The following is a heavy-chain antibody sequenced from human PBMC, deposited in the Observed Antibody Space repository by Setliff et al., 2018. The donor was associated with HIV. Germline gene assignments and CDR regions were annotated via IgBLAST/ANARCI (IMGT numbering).Heavy chain of an antibody. D-gene: IGHD6-19*01. J-gene: IGHJ4*02. CDR3: VRVGFCGWCLDY. CDR1: GFIFNDYW. V-gene: IGHV3-7*05. Sequence: GGSLRLSCAASGFIFNDYWMIWVRQPPGRGLEWVATLNQDGINKYYVDSVRGRFTISRDNARNSLSLQMNSLGADDTAVYYCVRVGFCGWCLDYWGQGTVVTVSS. CDR2: LNQDGINK.